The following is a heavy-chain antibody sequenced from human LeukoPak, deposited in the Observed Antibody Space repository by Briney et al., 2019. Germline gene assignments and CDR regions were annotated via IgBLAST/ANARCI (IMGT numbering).Heavy chain of an antibody. J-gene: IGHJ4*02. CDR3: ARDQSSGGVDY. Sequence: GGSLRLSCAASGFTVSSNHMNWVRQAPGKGLEWVSVIYSGGSTYYADSVKGRFTISRHNSKNTLYLQMNSLRAEDTAVYYRARDQSSGGVDYWGQGTLVTVSS. D-gene: IGHD3-10*01. CDR2: IYSGGST. V-gene: IGHV3-53*04. CDR1: GFTVSSNH.